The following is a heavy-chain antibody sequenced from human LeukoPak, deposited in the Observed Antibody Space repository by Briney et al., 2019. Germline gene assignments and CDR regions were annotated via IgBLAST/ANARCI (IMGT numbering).Heavy chain of an antibody. D-gene: IGHD3-22*01. CDR2: ISYDGSNK. CDR3: ARGSYDSSGYCFDY. V-gene: IGHV3-30-3*01. J-gene: IGHJ4*02. Sequence: GGSLRLSCAASGFTFSSYAIHWVRQAPGKGLEWVAVISYDGSNKYYADFVKGRFTISRDNSKNTLYLQMNSLRAEDTAVYCCARGSYDSSGYCFDYWGQGTLVTVSS. CDR1: GFTFSSYA.